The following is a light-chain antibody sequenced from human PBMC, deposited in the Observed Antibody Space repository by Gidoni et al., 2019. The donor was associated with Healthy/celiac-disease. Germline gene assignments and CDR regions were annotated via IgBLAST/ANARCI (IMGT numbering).Light chain of an antibody. J-gene: IGKJ4*01. CDR3: QQSYSTPPG. V-gene: IGKV1-39*01. CDR2: AAS. CDR1: QSISSY. Sequence: IQMTQSPSSLSASVGDRVTITCRASQSISSYLNWYQQKPGKAPKLLIYAASSLQSGVPSRFSGSGSGTDFTLTISSLQPEDFATYYCQQSYSTPPGFXGXTKVEIK.